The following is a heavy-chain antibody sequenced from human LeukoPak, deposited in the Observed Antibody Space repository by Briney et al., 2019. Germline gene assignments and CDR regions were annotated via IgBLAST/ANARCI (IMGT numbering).Heavy chain of an antibody. D-gene: IGHD4-11*01. J-gene: IGHJ4*02. CDR2: IYHSGST. CDR1: GGSISSGSYY. V-gene: IGHV4-30-2*01. Sequence: ASETLSLTCTVSGGSISSGSYYWSWIRQPPGKGLEWIGYIYHSGSTYYNPSLKSRVTISVDRSKNQFSLKLSSVTAADTAVYYCARQSIMMTTVTTGYFDYWGQGTLVTVSS. CDR3: ARQSIMMTTVTTGYFDY.